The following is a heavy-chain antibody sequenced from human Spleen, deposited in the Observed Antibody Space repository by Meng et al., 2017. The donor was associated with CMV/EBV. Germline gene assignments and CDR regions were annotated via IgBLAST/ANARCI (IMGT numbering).Heavy chain of an antibody. CDR2: TNPNSSGR. V-gene: IGHV1-2*02. D-gene: IGHD5-12*01. Sequence: GYAVTGYNLRWVWLGPGQGIEGMGWTNPNSSGRNYAQKLQGRVTMTRDTSTSTAYMEMRRLRSEETGVYYCARDLYIVRTIRYWFDPWGQGTLVTVSS. CDR1: GYAVTGYN. J-gene: IGHJ5*02. CDR3: ARDLYIVRTIRYWFDP.